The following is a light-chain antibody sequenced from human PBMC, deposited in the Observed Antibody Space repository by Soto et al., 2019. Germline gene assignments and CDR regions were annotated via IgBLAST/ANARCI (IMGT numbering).Light chain of an antibody. CDR2: DAS. CDR3: QQYNNYATWT. J-gene: IGKJ1*01. CDR1: QSISVR. Sequence: DIQMTQSPYTLSASVGDRVTITCRASQSISVRLAWYQQKPGKAPQVLIWDASSLQRGVPSRFSGSGSGTEFTLTISSLQPDDFATYYCQQYNNYATWTFGQGTKVDI. V-gene: IGKV1-5*01.